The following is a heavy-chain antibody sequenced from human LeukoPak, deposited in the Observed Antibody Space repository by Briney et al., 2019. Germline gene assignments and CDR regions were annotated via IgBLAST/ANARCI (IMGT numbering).Heavy chain of an antibody. CDR2: IYSGGST. Sequence: GGSLRLSCAASGITFSPSAMSWVRQAPGKGLEWVSVIYSGGSTYYADSVKGRFTISRHNSKNTLYLQMNSLRAEDTAVYYCARDSYSSGQIGVFDYWGQGTLVTVSS. J-gene: IGHJ4*02. D-gene: IGHD6-19*01. CDR3: ARDSYSSGQIGVFDY. V-gene: IGHV3-53*04. CDR1: GITFSPSA.